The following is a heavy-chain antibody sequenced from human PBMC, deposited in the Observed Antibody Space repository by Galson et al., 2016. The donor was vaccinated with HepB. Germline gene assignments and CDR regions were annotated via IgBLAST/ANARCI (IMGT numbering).Heavy chain of an antibody. CDR1: GFSFSSSW. J-gene: IGHJ4*02. Sequence: SLRLSCAASGFSFSSSWMSWVRQAPGKGLEWVANIKEDGSKEYYVDSVKGRFTVSRDNAKNSLYLRMNSLRAEDTAMYYCARDRTDHGSGTYGHDSWGQGTLVTVSS. CDR3: ARDRTDHGSGTYGHDS. CDR2: IKEDGSKE. V-gene: IGHV3-7*03. D-gene: IGHD3-16*01.